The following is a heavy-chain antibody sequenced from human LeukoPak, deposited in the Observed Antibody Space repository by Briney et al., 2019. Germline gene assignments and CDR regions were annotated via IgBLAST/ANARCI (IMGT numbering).Heavy chain of an antibody. J-gene: IGHJ4*02. Sequence: GGPLRLSCAVSGYTFSRYTMNWVRQAPGKGLEWVSSISTSSIYIYYADSVKGRFTISRDNAKNSLYLQMNSLRAEDTAVYYCARGSNYSSSISCHMNDWGQGTLVTVSS. CDR2: ISTSSIYI. V-gene: IGHV3-21*01. CDR3: ARGSNYSSSISCHMND. CDR1: GYTFSRYT. D-gene: IGHD2-2*02.